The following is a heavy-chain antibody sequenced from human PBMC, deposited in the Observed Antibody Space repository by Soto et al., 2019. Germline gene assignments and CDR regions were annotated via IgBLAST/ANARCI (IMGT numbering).Heavy chain of an antibody. CDR3: ARRVSDYWFDP. J-gene: IGHJ5*02. Sequence: PSETLSLTCTVSGGSISSSSDYWGWIRQPPGKGLEWIGSIYYSGSTYYNPSLKSRATISVEKSKNQFSLKLSSVTAADTAVYYCARRVSDYWFDPWGQGTLVTVSS. V-gene: IGHV4-39*01. D-gene: IGHD3-3*01. CDR1: GGSISSSSDY. CDR2: IYYSGST.